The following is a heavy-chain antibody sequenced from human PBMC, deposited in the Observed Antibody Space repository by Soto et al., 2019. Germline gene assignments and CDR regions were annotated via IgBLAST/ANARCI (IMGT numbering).Heavy chain of an antibody. CDR1: GFTFSSYA. CDR3: AKDLDSNYGGGFYY. CDR2: VSGSGGST. J-gene: IGHJ4*02. D-gene: IGHD4-4*01. V-gene: IGHV3-23*01. Sequence: EVQLLESGGGLAQPGGSLRLSCAASGFTFSSYAMSWVRQAPGKGLEWVSGVSGSGGSTYYADSVKGRFTIPRDHSKNPGELQMNSPRNENTAEYHWAKDLDSNYGGGFYYWGQGTLVTVSS.